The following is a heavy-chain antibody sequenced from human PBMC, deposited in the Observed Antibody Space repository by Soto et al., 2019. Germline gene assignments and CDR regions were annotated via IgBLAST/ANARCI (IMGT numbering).Heavy chain of an antibody. CDR2: INHSGST. D-gene: IGHD3-22*01. J-gene: IGHJ4*02. CDR3: ASRDDSSGYYMH. Sequence: SETLSLTCAVYGGSFSGYYWSWIRQPPGKGLEWIGEINHSGSTNYNPSLKSRVTISVDTSKNQFSLKLSSVTAADTAVYYCASRDDSSGYYMHWGQGTLVTVSS. CDR1: GGSFSGYY. V-gene: IGHV4-34*01.